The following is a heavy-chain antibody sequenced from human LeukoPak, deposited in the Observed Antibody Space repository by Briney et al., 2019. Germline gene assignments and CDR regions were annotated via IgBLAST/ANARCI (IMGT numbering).Heavy chain of an antibody. Sequence: ASVKVSCKASGYTFTGYYMHWVRQAPGQGLEWMGWNNPNSGGTNYAQKFQGWVTMTRDTSISTAYMELSRLRSDDTAVYYCASDVGYSSSWYRGSLDYYYGMDVWGQGTTVTVSS. J-gene: IGHJ6*02. V-gene: IGHV1-2*04. CDR3: ASDVGYSSSWYRGSLDYYYGMDV. CDR2: NNPNSGGT. CDR1: GYTFTGYY. D-gene: IGHD6-13*01.